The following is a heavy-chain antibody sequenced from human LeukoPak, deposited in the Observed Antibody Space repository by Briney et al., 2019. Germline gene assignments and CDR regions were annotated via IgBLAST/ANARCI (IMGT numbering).Heavy chain of an antibody. CDR1: GGSISSSSYY. CDR3: AREGGAGYYYYYMDV. D-gene: IGHD1-26*01. V-gene: IGHV4-39*07. J-gene: IGHJ6*03. Sequence: PSETLSLTCTVSGGSISSSSYYWGWIRQPPGKGLEWIGSIYYSGSTYYNPSLKSRVTISVDTSKNQFSLKLTSVTAADTAVYYCAREGGAGYYYYYMDVWGKGTTVTVSS. CDR2: IYYSGST.